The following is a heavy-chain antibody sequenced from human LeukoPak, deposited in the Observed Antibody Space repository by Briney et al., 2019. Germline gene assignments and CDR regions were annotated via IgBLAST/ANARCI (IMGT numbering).Heavy chain of an antibody. Sequence: GGSLRLSCAASGFTFSDYYMSWIRQAPGKGLEWVSYISSSGSTIYYADSVKGRFTISRDNAKNSLYLQMNSLRAEDTAVYYCARDGPYGDYEDYYYGMDVWGQGTTVTVSS. J-gene: IGHJ6*02. V-gene: IGHV3-11*01. CDR2: ISSSGSTI. CDR3: ARDGPYGDYEDYYYGMDV. CDR1: GFTFSDYY. D-gene: IGHD4-17*01.